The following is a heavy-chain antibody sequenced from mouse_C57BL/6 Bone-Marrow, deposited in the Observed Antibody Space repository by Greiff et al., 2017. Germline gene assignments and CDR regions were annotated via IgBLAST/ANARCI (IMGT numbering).Heavy chain of an antibody. V-gene: IGHV1-59*01. D-gene: IGHD1-1*01. CDR1: GYTFTSYW. CDR3: ARDYYGSSWYFDY. CDR2: IDPSDSYT. J-gene: IGHJ2*01. Sequence: VQLQQPGAELVRPGTSVKLSCKASGYTFTSYWMHWVKQRPGQGLEWIGVIDPSDSYTNYNQKFKGKATLTVDTSSSTAYMELRSLTSEDSAVYYCARDYYGSSWYFDYWGQGTILTVSS.